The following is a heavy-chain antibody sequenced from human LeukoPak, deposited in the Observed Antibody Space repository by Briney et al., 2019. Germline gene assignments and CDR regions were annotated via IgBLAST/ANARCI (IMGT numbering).Heavy chain of an antibody. J-gene: IGHJ5*02. D-gene: IGHD2-2*01. CDR1: GGSFSGYY. CDR2: INHSGST. V-gene: IGHV4-34*01. CDR3: ARSVVPAAIVRSHWFDP. Sequence: SETLSLTCAVYGGSFSGYYWSWIRQPPGKGLEWIGEINHSGSTNYNPSLKSGVTISVDTSKNQFSLKLSSVTAADTAVYYCARSVVPAAIVRSHWFDPWGQGTLVTVSS.